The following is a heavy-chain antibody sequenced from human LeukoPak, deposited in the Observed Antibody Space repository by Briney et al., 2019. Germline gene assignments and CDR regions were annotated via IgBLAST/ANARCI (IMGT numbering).Heavy chain of an antibody. Sequence: SETLSLTCTVSGGSISSYYWSWIRQPPGKGLEWIGYIYYSGSTNYNPSLKSRVTISVDTSKNQFSLKLSSVTAADTAVYYCARARVVVAADDYFDYWGQGILVTVSS. D-gene: IGHD2-15*01. CDR2: IYYSGST. CDR1: GGSISSYY. V-gene: IGHV4-59*01. J-gene: IGHJ4*02. CDR3: ARARVVVAADDYFDY.